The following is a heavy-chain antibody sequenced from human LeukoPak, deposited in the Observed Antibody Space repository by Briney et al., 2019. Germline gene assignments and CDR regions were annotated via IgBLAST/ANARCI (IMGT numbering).Heavy chain of an antibody. Sequence: QTGGSRRLSCAASGFTFSSYWMSWVRHAPGKGLEWVANIEQDGSEKYYVDSVKGRFTISRDNAKNSLYLQMNSLRAEGTAVYYSAKRGIYQNWFDPWGQGTLVTVSS. CDR2: IEQDGSEK. CDR3: AKRGIYQNWFDP. CDR1: GFTFSSYW. D-gene: IGHD2-2*01. V-gene: IGHV3-7*01. J-gene: IGHJ5*02.